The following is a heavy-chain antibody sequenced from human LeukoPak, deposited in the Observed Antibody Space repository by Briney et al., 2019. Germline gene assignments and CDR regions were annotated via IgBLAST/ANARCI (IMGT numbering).Heavy chain of an antibody. V-gene: IGHV3-30*18. D-gene: IGHD3-9*01. J-gene: IGHJ4*02. CDR1: GFTFSSYG. CDR3: AKLHDILTGYQGSYFDY. Sequence: GGSLRLSCAASGFTFSSYGMHWVRQAPGKGLEWVAVISYDGSNKYYADSVKGRFTISRANSKNTLYLQMTSLRAEDTAVYYCAKLHDILTGYQGSYFDYWGQGTLVTVSS. CDR2: ISYDGSNK.